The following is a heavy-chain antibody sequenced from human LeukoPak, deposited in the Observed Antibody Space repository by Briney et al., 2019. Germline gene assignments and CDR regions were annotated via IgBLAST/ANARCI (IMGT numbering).Heavy chain of an antibody. CDR2: ISGSGGST. CDR3: ALGDSSGPDAFDI. Sequence: PGGSLRLSCAASGFTFSSYAMSWVRQAPGKGLEWVSAISGSGGSTYYADSVKGRFTISRDNSKNTLYLQMNSLRAEDTAVYYCALGDSSGPDAFDIWGQGTMVTVSS. V-gene: IGHV3-23*01. D-gene: IGHD3-22*01. J-gene: IGHJ3*02. CDR1: GFTFSSYA.